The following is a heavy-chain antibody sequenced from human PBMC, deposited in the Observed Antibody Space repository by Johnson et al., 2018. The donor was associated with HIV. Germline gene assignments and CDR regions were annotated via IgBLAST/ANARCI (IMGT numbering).Heavy chain of an antibody. V-gene: IGHV3-30*18. J-gene: IGHJ3*02. CDR3: AKGYSSRWYQDAFDI. Sequence: QVQLVESGGGVVQPGRSLRLSCAASGFTFSSYGMNWVRQAPGKGLEWVAVIWYDGSNKYYADSVKGRFTISRDNSKNSLYLQMNSLRAEDTALYYCAKGYSSRWYQDAFDIWGQGTMVTVSS. CDR1: GFTFSSYG. CDR2: IWYDGSNK. D-gene: IGHD6-13*01.